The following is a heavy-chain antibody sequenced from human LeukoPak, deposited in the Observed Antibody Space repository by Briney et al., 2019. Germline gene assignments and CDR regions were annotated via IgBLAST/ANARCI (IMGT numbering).Heavy chain of an antibody. J-gene: IGHJ5*02. Sequence: ASVKVSCKASGYTFTGYYMHWVRQAPGQGLEWMGWINPNSGGTNYAQKFQGRVTMTRDTSISTAYMELSRLRSDDTAVYYCARVTYGSGSYHWFDPWGQGTLVTVSS. CDR2: INPNSGGT. CDR1: GYTFTGYY. D-gene: IGHD3-10*01. CDR3: ARVTYGSGSYHWFDP. V-gene: IGHV1-2*02.